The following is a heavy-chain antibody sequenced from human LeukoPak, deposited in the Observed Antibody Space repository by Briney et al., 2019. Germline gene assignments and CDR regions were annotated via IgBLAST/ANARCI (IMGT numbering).Heavy chain of an antibody. D-gene: IGHD3-10*01. CDR1: GGTFSSYA. CDR3: ARHGLGSGSYIAPDYYYYYMDV. Sequence: GASVKVSCKASGGTFSSYAISWVRQAPGQGLEWMGGIIPIFGTANYAQKFRGRVTITADESTRTAYMELSSLRSEETAVYYCARHGLGSGSYIAPDYYYYYMDVWGKGTTVTISS. CDR2: IIPIFGTA. V-gene: IGHV1-69*13. J-gene: IGHJ6*03.